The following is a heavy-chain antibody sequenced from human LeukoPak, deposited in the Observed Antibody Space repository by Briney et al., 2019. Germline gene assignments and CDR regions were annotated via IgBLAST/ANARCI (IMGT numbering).Heavy chain of an antibody. CDR3: ARRLGIADAAFDI. V-gene: IGHV3-7*01. Sequence: GGSLRLSCAASGFTFSSYWMSWVRQAPGKGLEWVANIKQDGSEKYYVDSVKGRFTISRDNAKNSLYLQMNSLRAEDTAVYYCARRLGIADAAFDIWGQGTMVTVSS. D-gene: IGHD6-13*01. CDR1: GFTFSSYW. CDR2: IKQDGSEK. J-gene: IGHJ3*02.